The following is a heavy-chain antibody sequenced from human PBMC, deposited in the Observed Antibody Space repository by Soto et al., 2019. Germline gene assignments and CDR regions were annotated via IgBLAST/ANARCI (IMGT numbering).Heavy chain of an antibody. V-gene: IGHV1-69*13. CDR2: IIPNIGKA. CDR1: GDTFSSYA. CDR3: ARGHSSGRYSSGWHHGYYYYYGIDV. J-gene: IGHJ6*02. D-gene: IGHD6-19*01. Sequence: ASVKVSCKASGDTFSSYAISWVRQAPGQGLEWMGGIIPNIGKANYAQKFQGRVTITADESTSTAYMELSSLRSEDTAVYYCARGHSSGRYSSGWHHGYYYYYGIDVWGPGTTVTVYS.